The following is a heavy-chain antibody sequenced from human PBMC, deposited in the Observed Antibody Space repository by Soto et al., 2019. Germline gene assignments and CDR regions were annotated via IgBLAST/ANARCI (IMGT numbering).Heavy chain of an antibody. D-gene: IGHD3-10*01. CDR1: GFTVSTNY. Sequence: EVQLVESGGGLVQPGGSLRLSCATSGFTVSTNYMTWVRQAPGKGLEWVSVIYSGGGTYYADSVKGRFTISRHNSKNTLYLQMNSLSAEDTAVYYCARFDSGGMDVWGQGTTVTVSS. J-gene: IGHJ6*02. V-gene: IGHV3-53*04. CDR3: ARFDSGGMDV. CDR2: IYSGGGT.